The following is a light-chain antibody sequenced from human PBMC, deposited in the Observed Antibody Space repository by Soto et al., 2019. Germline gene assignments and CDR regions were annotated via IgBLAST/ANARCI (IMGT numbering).Light chain of an antibody. CDR3: QPYNSSSGA. Sequence: KRTPSPSNLVGTVEDRVLITCLASQTISSWVAWYQQKPGKAPKLLIYKASTLKSGVPSRFSGSGSGTEFALAIRTRQSGGFATYNCQPYNSSSGAVGQRSKVDI. CDR2: KAS. V-gene: IGKV1-5*03. J-gene: IGKJ1*01. CDR1: QTISSW.